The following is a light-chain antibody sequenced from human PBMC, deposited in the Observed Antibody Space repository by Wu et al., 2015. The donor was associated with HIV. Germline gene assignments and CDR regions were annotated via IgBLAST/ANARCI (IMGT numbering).Light chain of an antibody. CDR2: RTS. V-gene: IGKV1-8*01. Sequence: RVTQSPASLSAFAGDRVTITCRSSQDVNNYLAWYQQKPGKAPKLLIYRTSILQTGVPSRFSGGVSGADFTLTIDSLQSEDVATYHCLQYNYYPPLTFGRWDRRW. J-gene: IGKJ4*01. CDR3: LQYNYYPPLT. CDR1: QDVNNY.